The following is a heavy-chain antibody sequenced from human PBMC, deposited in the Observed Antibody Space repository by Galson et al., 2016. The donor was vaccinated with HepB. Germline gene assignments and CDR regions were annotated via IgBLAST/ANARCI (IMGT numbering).Heavy chain of an antibody. CDR1: GGSISNYY. CDR2: IYNSGST. J-gene: IGHJ6*02. V-gene: IGHV4-59*01. D-gene: IGHD4-17*01. CDR3: ARVGTTVTTQALGMDV. Sequence: LSLTCTVSGGSISNYYWSWIRQPPGKGLEWIGYIYNSGSTNSNPSLKSRVTISVDTSKNQFSLKLSSVTAADTAVYYCARVGTTVTTQALGMDVWGQGTTGTVS.